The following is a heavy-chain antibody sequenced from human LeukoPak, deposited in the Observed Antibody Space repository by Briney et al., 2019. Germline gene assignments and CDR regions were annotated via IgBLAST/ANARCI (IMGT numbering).Heavy chain of an antibody. CDR1: GGSISSYY. CDR2: IYYSGST. Sequence: KTSETLSLTCTVSGGSISSYYWSWIRQPPGKGREWIGYIYYSGSTNYNPSLKSRVTISVDTSKNQFSLKLSSVTAADTAVYYCVAGYDSSGHDAFDIWGQGTMVTVSS. J-gene: IGHJ3*02. V-gene: IGHV4-59*01. CDR3: VAGYDSSGHDAFDI. D-gene: IGHD3-22*01.